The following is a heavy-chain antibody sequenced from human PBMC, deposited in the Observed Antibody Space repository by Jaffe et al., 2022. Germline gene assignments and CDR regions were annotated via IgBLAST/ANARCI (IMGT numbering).Heavy chain of an antibody. CDR2: IYYSGST. V-gene: IGHV4-59*01. J-gene: IGHJ4*02. CDR3: ARDEEGDPH. D-gene: IGHD3-10*01. Sequence: QVQLQESGPGLVKPSETLSLTCTVSGGSISSYYWSWIRQPPGKGLEWIGYIYYSGSTNYNPSLKSRVTISVDTSKNQFSLKLSSVTAADTAVYYCARDEEGDPHWGQGTLVTVSS. CDR1: GGSISSYY.